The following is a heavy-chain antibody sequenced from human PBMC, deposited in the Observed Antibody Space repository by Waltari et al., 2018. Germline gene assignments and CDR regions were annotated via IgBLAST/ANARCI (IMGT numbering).Heavy chain of an antibody. CDR1: GFTVSSYA. D-gene: IGHD3-3*01. CDR2: ISYDGSNK. Sequence: QVQLVESGGGVVQPGRSLRLSCAASGFTVSSYAMHWVRQAPGKGLEWVAVISYDGSNKYYADSVKGRFTISRDNSKNTLYLQMNSLRAEDTAVYYCARGVDGYDFWSGYFDYWGQGTLVTVSS. CDR3: ARGVDGYDFWSGYFDY. V-gene: IGHV3-30-3*01. J-gene: IGHJ4*02.